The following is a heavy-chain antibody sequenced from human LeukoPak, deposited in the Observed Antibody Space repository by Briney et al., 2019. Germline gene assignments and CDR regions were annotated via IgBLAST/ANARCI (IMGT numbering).Heavy chain of an antibody. J-gene: IGHJ6*03. V-gene: IGHV3-74*01. CDR2: INTDGSST. Sequence: GGSLRLSCAASGFTFSTYWMHWVRHAPGKGLVWVSRINTDGSSTSHADSVKGRFTISRDNAKNTLYLQMNSLRAEDTAVYYCATARPISDYYMDVWGKGTTVTVSS. CDR3: ATARPISDYYMDV. CDR1: GFTFSTYW.